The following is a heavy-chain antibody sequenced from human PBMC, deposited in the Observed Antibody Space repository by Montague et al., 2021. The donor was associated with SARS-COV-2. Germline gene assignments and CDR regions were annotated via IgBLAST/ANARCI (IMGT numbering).Heavy chain of an antibody. CDR2: INHSGST. CDR3: ARGLFQRDFQAY. CDR1: GGSFSGYY. V-gene: IGHV4-34*01. D-gene: IGHD2-2*01. J-gene: IGHJ4*02. Sequence: SETLSLTCAVYGGSFSGYYWSWIRQPPWKGLEWIGEINHSGSTNYNPSRKSQVTISVYTSKNQFSLKLSSVTAADTAVYYCARGLFQRDFQAYWGQGTLVTVSS.